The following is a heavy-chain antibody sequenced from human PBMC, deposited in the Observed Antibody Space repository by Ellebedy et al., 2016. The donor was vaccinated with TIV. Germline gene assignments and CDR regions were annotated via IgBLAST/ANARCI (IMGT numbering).Heavy chain of an antibody. CDR3: ARDPYYGFGYFDL. V-gene: IGHV3-7*03. D-gene: IGHD3-10*01. Sequence: GESLKISCAASGFIFDNYAMNWVRQAPGKGLEWVANIKKDGSEKYYEDSVKGRFTISRDNSKNTLYLQMNSLRADDTAVYYCARDPYYGFGYFDLWGRGTLVTVSS. J-gene: IGHJ2*01. CDR2: IKKDGSEK. CDR1: GFIFDNYA.